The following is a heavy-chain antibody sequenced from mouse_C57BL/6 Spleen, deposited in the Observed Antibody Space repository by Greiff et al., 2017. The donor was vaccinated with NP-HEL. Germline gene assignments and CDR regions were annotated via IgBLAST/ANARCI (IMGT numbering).Heavy chain of an antibody. CDR3: ARDTTVVATGDYAMDD. V-gene: IGHV1-42*01. Sequence: EVKLVESGPELVKPGASVKISCKASGYSFTGYYMNWVKQSPEKSLEWIGEINPSTGGTTYNQKFKAKATLTVDKSSSTAYMQLKSLTSEDSAVYYCARDTTVVATGDYAMDDWGQGTSVTVSS. CDR2: INPSTGGT. CDR1: GYSFTGYY. J-gene: IGHJ4*01. D-gene: IGHD1-1*01.